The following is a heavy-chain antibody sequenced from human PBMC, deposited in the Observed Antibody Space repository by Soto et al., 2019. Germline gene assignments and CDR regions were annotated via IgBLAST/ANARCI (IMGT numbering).Heavy chain of an antibody. D-gene: IGHD5-12*01. CDR1: GYSSTSYW. CDR2: IYPGDSDT. CDR3: ARLGGGYDPHYSLYV. Sequence: GASLKISCKGSGYSSTSYWIGWVRQMHGKGLKWMGIIYPGDSDTRYSPSFQGQVTISAGKSISTAYLRQSSLSASATSIYYFARLGGGYDPHYSLYVWVQGTTGTLSS. J-gene: IGHJ6*02. V-gene: IGHV5-51*01.